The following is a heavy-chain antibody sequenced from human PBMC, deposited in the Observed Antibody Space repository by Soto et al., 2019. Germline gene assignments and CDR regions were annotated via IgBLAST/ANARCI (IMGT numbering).Heavy chain of an antibody. D-gene: IGHD2-15*01. CDR2: IYWDDDK. Sequence: KESGPTLVKPTQTLTLTCTFSGFSLFTSKVGVGWIRQPPGKALEWLALIYWDDDKRYSPSLKSRLTITKDNAKNQVVLTMTNMVPVDTGTYYCAHKGGRGAGMDVWGQGTTVTVSS. V-gene: IGHV2-5*02. J-gene: IGHJ6*02. CDR1: GFSLFTSKVG. CDR3: AHKGGRGAGMDV.